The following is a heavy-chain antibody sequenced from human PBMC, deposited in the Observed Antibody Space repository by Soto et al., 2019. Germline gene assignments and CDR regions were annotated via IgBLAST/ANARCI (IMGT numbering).Heavy chain of an antibody. Sequence: PGGSLRLSCAASGFTVSSKYMTWVRQVPGKGLEWVSAIYSGDTTYYADSVKGRFTISRDNSKNTLYLQMNSLRAEDTALYYCAIASSSSVGYAMDVWGQGTTVTVSS. J-gene: IGHJ6*02. V-gene: IGHV3-53*01. CDR1: GFTVSSKY. CDR2: IYSGDTT. CDR3: AIASSSSVGYAMDV. D-gene: IGHD6-6*01.